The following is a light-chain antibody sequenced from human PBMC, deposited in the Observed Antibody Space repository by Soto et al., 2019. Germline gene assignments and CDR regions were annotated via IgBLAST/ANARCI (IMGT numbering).Light chain of an antibody. CDR1: QSLAYIDGNTY. Sequence: EVVMTQSPLSLPVTLGRPASISCRSSQSLAYIDGNTYLSWFQQRPGQSPRRLIYKVSNRESGVPDRCSGSGSGTEFTLKISRVEAEDVGVYYCMQGTHWPPYTFGQGTKLEIK. V-gene: IGKV2-30*01. CDR3: MQGTHWPPYT. CDR2: KVS. J-gene: IGKJ2*01.